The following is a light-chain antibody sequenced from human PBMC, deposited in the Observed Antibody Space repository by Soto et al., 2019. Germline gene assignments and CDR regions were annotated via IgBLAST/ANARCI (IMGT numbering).Light chain of an antibody. CDR2: AAS. V-gene: IGKV1-27*01. J-gene: IGKJ4*01. CDR3: QKYNSAPLT. Sequence: DIQMTQSPSSLPASVGDRVTITCRAIQGISNYLAWYQQKPGKVPKLLIYAASTLQSGVPSRFSGSGSGTDFTLTTSSLQPEYVATYYCQKYNSAPLTFGGGTKVEI. CDR1: QGISNY.